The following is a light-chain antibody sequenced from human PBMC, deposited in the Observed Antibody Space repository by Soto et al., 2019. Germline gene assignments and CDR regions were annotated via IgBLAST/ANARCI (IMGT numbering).Light chain of an antibody. CDR1: QSLSSSY. CDR3: QMYGSSPPGT. Sequence: EIVLTQSPGTLSLSPGETAALSCRASQSLSSSYLAWYQQKPGQAPRLLIHGASSRATGIPRRFSGSGSGTDFTLTISRLEPEDFAVYYCQMYGSSPPGTFGQGTKVDNK. CDR2: GAS. V-gene: IGKV3-20*01. J-gene: IGKJ1*01.